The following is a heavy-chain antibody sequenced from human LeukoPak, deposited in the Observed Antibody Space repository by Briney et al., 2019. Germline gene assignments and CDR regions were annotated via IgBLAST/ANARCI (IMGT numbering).Heavy chain of an antibody. Sequence: GGSLRLSCAASGFTFSAYALSWVRQAPGKGLEWISYIGIDSGNTKYADSVRGRFTISADKAKNSLHLQMNSLRVEDTAVYYCARDHNYAFDNWGQGTLVSVAS. V-gene: IGHV3-11*06. CDR1: GFTFSAYA. CDR3: ARDHNYAFDN. CDR2: IGIDSGNT. D-gene: IGHD1-1*01. J-gene: IGHJ4*02.